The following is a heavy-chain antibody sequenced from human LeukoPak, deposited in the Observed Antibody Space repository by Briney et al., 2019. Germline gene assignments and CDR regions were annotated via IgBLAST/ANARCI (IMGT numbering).Heavy chain of an antibody. CDR2: IYSGGST. CDR1: GFTFSSSA. Sequence: PGGSLRLSCAASGFTFSSSAMTWVRQAPGEGLGWVSVIYSGGSTYYAHSVKGRFTISRDNSKNTLYLQMNSLRAEDTAVYYCAREALKQDAFDIWGQGTMVTVSS. V-gene: IGHV3-53*01. CDR3: AREALKQDAFDI. J-gene: IGHJ3*02.